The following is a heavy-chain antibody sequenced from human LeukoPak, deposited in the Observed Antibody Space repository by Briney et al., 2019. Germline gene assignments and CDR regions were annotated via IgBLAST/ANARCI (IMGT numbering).Heavy chain of an antibody. J-gene: IGHJ4*02. D-gene: IGHD3-10*01. CDR2: IYYSGST. CDR3: ARKVMVRGVIIFDY. CDR1: GGSISSYY. Sequence: SETLSLTCTVSGGSISSYYWSWIRQPPGKGLEGIGYIYYSGSTNYNPSLKSRVTISVETSTNQFYLKLSSLTAADTAVYYCARKVMVRGVIIFDYWGQGTLVTVAS. V-gene: IGHV4-59*13.